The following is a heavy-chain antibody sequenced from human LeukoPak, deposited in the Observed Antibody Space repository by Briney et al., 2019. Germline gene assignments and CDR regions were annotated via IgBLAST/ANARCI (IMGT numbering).Heavy chain of an antibody. Sequence: PSETLSLTCTVSGGSISSGGYYWSWIRQHPGKGLEWTGYIYYSGSTYYNPSLKSRVTISVDTSKNQFSLKLSSVTAADTAVYYCARGGCSSTSCYDYWGQGTLVTVSS. V-gene: IGHV4-31*03. CDR3: ARGGCSSTSCYDY. J-gene: IGHJ4*02. CDR1: GGSISSGGYY. D-gene: IGHD2-2*01. CDR2: IYYSGST.